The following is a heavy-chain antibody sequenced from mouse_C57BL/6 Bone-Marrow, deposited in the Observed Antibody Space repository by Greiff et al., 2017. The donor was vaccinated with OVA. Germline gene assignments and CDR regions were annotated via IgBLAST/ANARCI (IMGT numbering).Heavy chain of an antibody. CDR3: ARRPLWLRRPMDY. J-gene: IGHJ4*01. D-gene: IGHD2-2*01. V-gene: IGHV5-2*03. Sequence: DVMLVESGGGLVQPGESLKLSCESNEYEFPSHDMSWVRKTPEKRLELVAAINSDGGSTYYPDTMERRFIISRDNTKKTLYLQMSSLRSEDTALYYCARRPLWLRRPMDYWGQGTSVTVSS. CDR2: INSDGGST. CDR1: EYEFPSHD.